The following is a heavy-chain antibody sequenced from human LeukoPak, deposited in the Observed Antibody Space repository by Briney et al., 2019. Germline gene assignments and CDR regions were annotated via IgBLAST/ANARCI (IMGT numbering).Heavy chain of an antibody. Sequence: PGRSLRLSCAASGFTFSSYAMHWVRQAPGKGLEWVAVLSYDGGNNYYADSVKGRFTISRDNSKNTLFLQMNSLRAEDTAVYYCARDKYTSTWYSPFDSWGQGTLVAVSS. D-gene: IGHD6-13*01. V-gene: IGHV3-30*04. J-gene: IGHJ4*02. CDR2: LSYDGGNN. CDR1: GFTFSSYA. CDR3: ARDKYTSTWYSPFDS.